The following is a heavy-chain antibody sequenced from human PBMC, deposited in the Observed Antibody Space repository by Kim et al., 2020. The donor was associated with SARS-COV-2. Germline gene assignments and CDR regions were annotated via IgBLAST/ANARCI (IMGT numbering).Heavy chain of an antibody. CDR1: GFSFSSYD. J-gene: IGHJ3*02. CDR2: TSYDGNNK. Sequence: GGSLRLSCAASGFSFSSYDMLWVRQAPGKGLEWVAVTSYDGNNKYYGDSVKGRITISRDNSKNTFYLQMNSLRAEDTAVYYCARPRTPYCSGGSCYNAFDIWCQGTVVTVSS. D-gene: IGHD2-15*01. CDR3: ARPRTPYCSGGSCYNAFDI. V-gene: IGHV3-33*05.